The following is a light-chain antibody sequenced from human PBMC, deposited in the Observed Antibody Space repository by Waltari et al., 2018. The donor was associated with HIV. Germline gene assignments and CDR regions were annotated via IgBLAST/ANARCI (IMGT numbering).Light chain of an antibody. CDR3: QQVNSYPYT. V-gene: IGKV1-9*01. Sequence: DIQLTQSPSFLSASVGDRVTITCRASQAISSYLAWYQQQPGKAPNLLIYSASTLQSGVPSRFSGSGSDTEFSLTISSLQPEDFATYYCQQVNSYPYTFGQGTKLEIK. CDR2: SAS. CDR1: QAISSY. J-gene: IGKJ2*01.